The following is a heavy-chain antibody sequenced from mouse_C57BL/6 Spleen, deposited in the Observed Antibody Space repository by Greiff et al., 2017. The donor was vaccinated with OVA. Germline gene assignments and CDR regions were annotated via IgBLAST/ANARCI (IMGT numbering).Heavy chain of an antibody. CDR3: ARGGYSSYWYFDV. CDR2: INPNNGGT. D-gene: IGHD2-3*01. CDR1: GYTFTDYY. Sequence: VQLQQSGPELVKPGASVKISCKASGYTFTDYYMNWVKQSHGKSLEWIGDINPNNGGTSYNQKFKGKATLTVDKSSSTAYMELRSLTSDDSAVYYCARGGYSSYWYFDVWGTGTTVTVSS. J-gene: IGHJ1*03. V-gene: IGHV1-26*01.